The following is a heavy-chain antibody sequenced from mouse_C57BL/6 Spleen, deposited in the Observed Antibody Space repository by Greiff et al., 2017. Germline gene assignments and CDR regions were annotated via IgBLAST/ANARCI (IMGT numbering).Heavy chain of an antibody. V-gene: IGHV1-7*01. CDR2: INPSSGYT. J-gene: IGHJ2*01. Sequence: VQLQQSGAELAKPGASVKLSCKASGYTFTSYWMHWVKQRPGQGLEWIGNINPSSGYTKYNQKFKDKATLTADKSSITAYMQLSSLTYKDSTVYYCARSLNTTVVEPFFDYWGQGTTLTVSS. CDR3: ARSLNTTVVEPFFDY. D-gene: IGHD1-1*01. CDR1: GYTFTSYW.